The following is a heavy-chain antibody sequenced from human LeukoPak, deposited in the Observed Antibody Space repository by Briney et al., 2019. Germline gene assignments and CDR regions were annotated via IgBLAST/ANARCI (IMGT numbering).Heavy chain of an antibody. V-gene: IGHV1-18*01. CDR3: ARDHPGYYHNGLDV. Sequence: GASVKVSCKAAGYTFHTYGITWVRQAPGQGLEWMGWVNTYNGDTNYAQKFQGRVAMTTDTSTNTVHMELRSLRSDDTAVYFCARDHPGYYHNGLDVWGQGTTVIVSS. J-gene: IGHJ6*02. CDR2: VNTYNGDT. CDR1: GYTFHTYG.